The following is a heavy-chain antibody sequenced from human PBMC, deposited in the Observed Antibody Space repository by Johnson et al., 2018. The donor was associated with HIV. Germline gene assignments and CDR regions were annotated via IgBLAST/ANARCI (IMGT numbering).Heavy chain of an antibody. CDR2: INRDGSTT. CDR1: GFTLTTHW. D-gene: IGHD1-26*01. J-gene: IGHJ3*02. Sequence: MQLVESGGGLVQPGGSLRLSSAASGFTLTTHWMHWVRQAPGKGLVWVSRINRDGSTTDYADSVTGRFTISRDNAKNTVYLQMNSLRDEDTAVYFCARGGSGSYWGYLTDAFDIWGQGTMVTVFS. V-gene: IGHV3-74*02. CDR3: ARGGSGSYWGYLTDAFDI.